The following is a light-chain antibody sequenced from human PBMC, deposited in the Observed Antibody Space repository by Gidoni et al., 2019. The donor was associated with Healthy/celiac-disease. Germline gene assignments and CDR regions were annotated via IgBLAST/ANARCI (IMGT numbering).Light chain of an antibody. V-gene: IGKV1-39*01. CDR1: QSISSY. CDR3: QQSYSTSPLT. Sequence: DIQMTQSPSSLSASVGDRVTITCRASQSISSYLNWYQQKPGKAPKLLIYAASSLQSGGPSRFSGSGSGTDFTLTISSLQPEDFATYYCQQSYSTSPLTFGGGTKVEIK. J-gene: IGKJ4*01. CDR2: AAS.